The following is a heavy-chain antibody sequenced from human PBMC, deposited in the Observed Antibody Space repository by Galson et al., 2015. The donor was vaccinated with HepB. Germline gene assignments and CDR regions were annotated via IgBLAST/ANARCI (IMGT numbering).Heavy chain of an antibody. CDR3: ATTKFGSGAYWTFDI. CDR1: GSSLSSYT. D-gene: IGHD4/OR15-4a*01. Sequence: SLRLSCAASGSSLSSYTINWVRQSPTKGLQWVSYISTNGSTIHYADSVKGRFTIARDNAKNMMWWQMDSLRAEDTAVYYCATTKFGSGAYWTFDIWGQGTLVTVSS. CDR2: ISTNGSTI. J-gene: IGHJ3*02. V-gene: IGHV3-48*03.